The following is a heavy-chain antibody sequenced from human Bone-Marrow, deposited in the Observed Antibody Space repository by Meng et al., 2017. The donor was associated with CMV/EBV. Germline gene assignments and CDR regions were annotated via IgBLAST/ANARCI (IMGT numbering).Heavy chain of an antibody. D-gene: IGHD1-14*01. J-gene: IGHJ3*02. CDR2: IYPGDSDT. CDR1: GYSFTSYW. CDR3: ARDREPGAFDI. Sequence: KVSCKGSGYSFTSYWIGWVRQMPEKGLEWMGIIYPGDSDTRYSPSFQGLVTISADKSISTAYLQWSSLKASDTAMYYCARDREPGAFDIWGQGTMVTVSS. V-gene: IGHV5-51*01.